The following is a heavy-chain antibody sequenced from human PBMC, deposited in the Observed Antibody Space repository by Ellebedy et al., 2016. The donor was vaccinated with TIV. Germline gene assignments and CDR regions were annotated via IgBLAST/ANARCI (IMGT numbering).Heavy chain of an antibody. CDR2: IHHSGST. J-gene: IGHJ4*02. CDR3: ARQGCSSTSCYPLPGY. D-gene: IGHD2-2*01. V-gene: IGHV4-38-2*02. Sequence: GSLRLXXSVSDYSISNGYYWGWLRQAPGKGLEWIASIHHSGSTYYNPSLKSRVTISVDTSKNQFSLKLSSVTAADTAVYYCARQGCSSTSCYPLPGYWGQGTLVTVSS. CDR1: DYSISNGYY.